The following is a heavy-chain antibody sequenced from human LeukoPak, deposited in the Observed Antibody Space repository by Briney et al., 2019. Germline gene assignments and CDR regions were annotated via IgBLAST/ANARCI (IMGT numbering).Heavy chain of an antibody. CDR1: GGSISSSSYY. Sequence: PSETLSLTCTVSGGSISSSSYYWGWIRQPPGKGLEWIRSIYYSGSTYYNPSLKSRVTISVDTSKNQFSLKLSSVTAADTAVYYCARHFTAIAAAGLGYWGQGTLVTVSS. CDR2: IYYSGST. CDR3: ARHFTAIAAAGLGY. V-gene: IGHV4-39*01. J-gene: IGHJ4*02. D-gene: IGHD6-13*01.